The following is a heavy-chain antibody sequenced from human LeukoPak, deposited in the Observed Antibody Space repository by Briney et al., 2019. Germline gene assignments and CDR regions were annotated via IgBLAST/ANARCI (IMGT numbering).Heavy chain of an antibody. Sequence: PGGSLRLSCAASGFTFSSYEMNWVRQAPGKGLGWVSYISSSGSTIYYADSVKGRFTISRDNAKNSLYLQMNSLRAEDTAVYYCARQSIVVVPAEIDYWGQGTLVTVSS. D-gene: IGHD2-2*01. V-gene: IGHV3-48*03. CDR1: GFTFSSYE. J-gene: IGHJ4*02. CDR2: ISSSGSTI. CDR3: ARQSIVVVPAEIDY.